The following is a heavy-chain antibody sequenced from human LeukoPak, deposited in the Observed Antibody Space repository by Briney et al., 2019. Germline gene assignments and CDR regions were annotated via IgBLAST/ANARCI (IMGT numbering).Heavy chain of an antibody. J-gene: IGHJ4*02. CDR3: ARDGRIAAADPFDY. V-gene: IGHV3-21*01. Sequence: GGSLRLSCAASGFTFSSYSMNWVRQAPGKGLEWVSSISSSSSYIFYADSVKGRFTISRDNAKNSLYLQMNSLRAEDTAVYYCARDGRIAAADPFDYWGQGTLVTVSS. CDR2: ISSSSSYI. CDR1: GFTFSSYS. D-gene: IGHD6-13*01.